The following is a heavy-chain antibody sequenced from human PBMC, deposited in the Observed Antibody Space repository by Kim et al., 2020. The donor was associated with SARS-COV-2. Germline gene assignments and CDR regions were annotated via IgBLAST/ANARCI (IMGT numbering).Heavy chain of an antibody. CDR3: ARDRGGLEAVVITRGYFDL. CDR2: IYYSGST. CDR1: GGSISSGGYY. D-gene: IGHD3-22*01. V-gene: IGHV4-31*03. J-gene: IGHJ2*01. Sequence: SETLSLTCTVSGGSISSGGYYWSWIRQHPGKGLEWIGYIYYSGSTYYNPSLKSRVTISVDTSKNQFSLKLSSVTAADTAVYYCARDRGGLEAVVITRGYFDLWGRGTLVTVSS.